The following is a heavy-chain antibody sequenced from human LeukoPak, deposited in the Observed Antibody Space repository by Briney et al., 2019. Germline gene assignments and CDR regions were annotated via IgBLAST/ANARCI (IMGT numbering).Heavy chain of an antibody. D-gene: IGHD1-26*01. CDR3: ARAYGWELLGDVFDY. V-gene: IGHV4-59*01. Sequence: SSETLSLTCTVSGGSISSYYWSWIRQPPGKGLEWIGYIYYSGSTNYNPSLKSRVTISVDTSKNQFSLKLSSVTAADTAVYYCARAYGWELLGDVFDYWGQGTLVTVPS. J-gene: IGHJ4*02. CDR1: GGSISSYY. CDR2: IYYSGST.